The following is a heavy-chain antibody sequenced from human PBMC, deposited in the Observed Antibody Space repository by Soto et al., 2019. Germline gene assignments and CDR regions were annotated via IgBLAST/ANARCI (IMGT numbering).Heavy chain of an antibody. CDR3: ARAPGRMMNALRYYYGLDV. V-gene: IGHV4-31*02. D-gene: IGHD2-8*01. J-gene: IGHJ6*02. CDR1: GGSISSGGYY. CDR2: IYHRGGT. Sequence: QVQLQESGPGLVKPSETLSFTCNVSGGSISSGGYYWSWIRQLPGKGLESIGYIYHRGGTYYNPALKRRITISVDTSKNQFSLKMTSVTAADTAVYFCARAPGRMMNALRYYYGLDVWGQGTTVTVSS.